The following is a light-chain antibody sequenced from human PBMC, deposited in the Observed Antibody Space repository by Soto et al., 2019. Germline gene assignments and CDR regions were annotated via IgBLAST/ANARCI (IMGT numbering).Light chain of an antibody. V-gene: IGLV2-8*01. J-gene: IGLJ2*01. CDR2: EVT. Sequence: QSALTQPPSASGSLGQSVTISCTGTSRDIGGYNFVSWYQHQPGRAPKLIIYEVTKWPSGVPDRLSGSKSGNTASLTVSGLQAEDEAHYYCVSYGGRRLLFGGGTKLTVL. CDR1: SRDIGGYNF. CDR3: VSYGGRRLL.